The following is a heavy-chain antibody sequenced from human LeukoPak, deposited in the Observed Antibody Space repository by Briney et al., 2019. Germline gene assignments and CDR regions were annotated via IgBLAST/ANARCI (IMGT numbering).Heavy chain of an antibody. CDR1: GYTFTSYG. CDR3: AVTFNYYYYMDV. Sequence: AASVKVSCKASGYTFTSYGISWVRQAPGQGLEWMGWISAYNGNTNYAQKLQGRVTMTTDTSTSTAYMELRSLRSDDTAVYYCAVTFNYYYYMDVWGEGTTVTVSS. J-gene: IGHJ6*03. CDR2: ISAYNGNT. V-gene: IGHV1-18*01. D-gene: IGHD4-11*01.